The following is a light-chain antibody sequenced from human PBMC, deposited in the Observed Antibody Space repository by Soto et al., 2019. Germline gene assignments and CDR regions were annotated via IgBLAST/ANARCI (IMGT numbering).Light chain of an antibody. J-gene: IGKJ4*01. Sequence: DIVMTQSPDSLAVSLGERATINCKSSQSVLYSSNNKNYLAWYQQKPGQPPKLLIYWASTRESGVPDRFSGSGSGTDFALTISSLQAEDVAVYYCQQYYTFRTFGGGTKVDIK. CDR2: WAS. CDR1: QSVLYSSNNKNY. CDR3: QQYYTFRT. V-gene: IGKV4-1*01.